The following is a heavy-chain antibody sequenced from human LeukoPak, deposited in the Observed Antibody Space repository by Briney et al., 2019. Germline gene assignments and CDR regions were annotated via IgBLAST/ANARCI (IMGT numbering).Heavy chain of an antibody. J-gene: IGHJ2*01. V-gene: IGHV3-23*01. Sequence: GGSLRLSCAASGFTSNNYVMNWVRQAPGKGLEWVSAISGSGAVTYYADSVQGRVTISRDNSKNTMFLQMNSLRAEDTAVYYCAKASYALTVTAYWYFGLWGRGTLVTVSS. CDR3: AKASYALTVTAYWYFGL. CDR1: GFTSNNYV. D-gene: IGHD2-21*02. CDR2: ISGSGAVT.